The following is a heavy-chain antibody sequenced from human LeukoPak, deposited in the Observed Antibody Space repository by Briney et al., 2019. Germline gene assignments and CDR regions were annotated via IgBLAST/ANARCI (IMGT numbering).Heavy chain of an antibody. CDR1: GGSFSGYY. D-gene: IGHD3-3*01. J-gene: IGHJ4*02. Sequence: PSETLSLTCAVYGGSFSGYYWSWIRHPPRKGLEWSGEINHSGSTNYNPSLKSRVTISVDTSENQFSLKLSSVTAADTAVYYCARTYYDFWSGYYTGYYFDYWGQGTLVTVSS. CDR2: INHSGST. CDR3: ARTYYDFWSGYYTGYYFDY. V-gene: IGHV4-34*01.